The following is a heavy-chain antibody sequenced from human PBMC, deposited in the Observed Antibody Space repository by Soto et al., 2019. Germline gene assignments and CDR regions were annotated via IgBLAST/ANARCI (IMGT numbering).Heavy chain of an antibody. CDR3: ARAILDYGDYVAFDI. CDR2: ISSSGSTI. CDR1: GFTFSDYY. V-gene: IGHV3-11*01. J-gene: IGHJ3*02. D-gene: IGHD4-17*01. Sequence: PGGSLRLSCAASGFTFSDYYMSWIRQAPGKGLEWVSYISSSGSTIYYADSVKGRFTISRDNAKNSLYLQMNSLRAEGTAVYYCARAILDYGDYVAFDIWGQGTMVTVSS.